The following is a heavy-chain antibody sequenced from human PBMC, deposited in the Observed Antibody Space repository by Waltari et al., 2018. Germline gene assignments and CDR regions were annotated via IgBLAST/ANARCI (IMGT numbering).Heavy chain of an antibody. CDR1: GYSIRRGYY. D-gene: IGHD6-13*01. V-gene: IGHV4-38-2*01. J-gene: IGHJ6*04. CDR3: ARAGMAAAGTAVV. CDR2: IYHSGST. Sequence: QVQLQESGPGLVKPSETLSLTCAVSGYSIRRGYYWGWIRQPPGKGLEWIGSIYHSGSTYYNPSLKSRVTISVDTSKNQFSLKLSSVTAADTAVYYCARAGMAAAGTAVVWGKGTTVTVSS.